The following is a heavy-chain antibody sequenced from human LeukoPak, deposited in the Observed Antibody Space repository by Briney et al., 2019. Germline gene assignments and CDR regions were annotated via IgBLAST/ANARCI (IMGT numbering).Heavy chain of an antibody. CDR1: GYTFTGYY. J-gene: IGHJ4*02. CDR3: ARALGPIWDSFDY. V-gene: IGHV1-2*02. Sequence: ASVKVSCKASGYTFTGYYMHWVRQAPGQGLEGMGWINPNSGGTNYAQKFQGRVTMTRDTSTSTVYMELSSLRSEDTAVYYCARALGPIWDSFDYWGQGTLVTVSS. CDR2: INPNSGGT. D-gene: IGHD7-27*01.